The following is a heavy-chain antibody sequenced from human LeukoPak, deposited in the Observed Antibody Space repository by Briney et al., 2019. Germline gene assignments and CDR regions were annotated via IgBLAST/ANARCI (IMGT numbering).Heavy chain of an antibody. CDR3: ARGSSGLDYYYYYYMDV. Sequence: TGGSLRLSCAASGFTFSNAWMSWVRQAPGKGLEWVSVIYSGGSTYYADSVKGRFTISRDNSKNTLYLQMNSLRAEDTAVYYCARGSSGLDYYYYYYMDVWGKGTTVTVSS. J-gene: IGHJ6*03. V-gene: IGHV3-53*01. D-gene: IGHD6-25*01. CDR1: GFTFSNAW. CDR2: IYSGGST.